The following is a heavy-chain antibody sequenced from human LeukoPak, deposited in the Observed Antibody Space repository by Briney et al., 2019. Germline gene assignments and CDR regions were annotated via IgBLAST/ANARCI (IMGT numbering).Heavy chain of an antibody. CDR2: ISYDGSNK. CDR3: AKDSSGWYPDY. V-gene: IGHV3-30*18. Sequence: PGGSLRLSCAASGFTFSSYGMHWVRQAPGKGLEWVAVISYDGSNKYYADSVKGRFTISRDNSKNTLYLQMNSLRAEDTAVYYCAKDSSGWYPDYWGQGTLVTVSS. J-gene: IGHJ4*02. CDR1: GFTFSSYG. D-gene: IGHD6-19*01.